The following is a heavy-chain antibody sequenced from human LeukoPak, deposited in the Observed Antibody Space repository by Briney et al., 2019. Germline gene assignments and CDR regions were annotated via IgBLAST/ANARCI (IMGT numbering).Heavy chain of an antibody. CDR3: ARNIAVAEDGYYDSSGYSALGY. CDR1: GCTFSSYS. Sequence: GVLRLSCAASGCTFSSYSTNWVRQAPGKGLKWVSSISSSSSYIYYADSVKGRFTISRDNAKNSLYLQMNSLRAEDTAVYYCARNIAVAEDGYYDSSGYSALGYWGQGTLVTVSS. V-gene: IGHV3-21*01. D-gene: IGHD3-22*01. CDR2: ISSSSSYI. J-gene: IGHJ4*02.